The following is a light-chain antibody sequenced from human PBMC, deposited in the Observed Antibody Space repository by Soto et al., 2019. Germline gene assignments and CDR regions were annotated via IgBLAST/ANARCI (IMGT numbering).Light chain of an antibody. V-gene: IGKV3-11*01. CDR1: QSVSKF. CDR2: DVS. Sequence: EIVLTQSPATLSLSPGERVTLSCRASQSVSKFFDWYQQRPGQAPRLLMYDVSNRTTGIPARFSGSGSGTDFTLTISGLEPEDVAVYYCQHRSNFGPGTQVDI. CDR3: QHRSN. J-gene: IGKJ3*01.